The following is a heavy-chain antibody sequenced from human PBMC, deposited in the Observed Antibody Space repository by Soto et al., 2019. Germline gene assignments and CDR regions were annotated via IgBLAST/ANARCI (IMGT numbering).Heavy chain of an antibody. CDR2: IHHSGST. V-gene: IGHV4-4*02. CDR1: SGSITSEQR. J-gene: IGHJ4*02. D-gene: IGHD6-19*01. CDR3: ARSFGWYAIDH. Sequence: QMQLQESGPGLVKPSETLSLICTVSSGSITSEQRWSWVRQPPGKGLEWIGEIHHSGSTNENPSLRSRVTMSVDKSKHQSSLKLTSVTAADTAVYFCARSFGWYAIDHWGQGTLVIVSS.